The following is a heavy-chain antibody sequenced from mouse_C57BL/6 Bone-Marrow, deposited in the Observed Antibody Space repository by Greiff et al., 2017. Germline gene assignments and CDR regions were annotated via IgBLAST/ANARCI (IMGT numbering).Heavy chain of an antibody. CDR3: TRDRSYFDY. CDR2: ISSGGDYI. D-gene: IGHD3-2*01. CDR1: GFTFSSYA. Sequence: EVKLVESGEGLVKPGGSLKLSCAASGFTFSSYAMSWVRQTPEKRLEWVAYISSGGDYIYYADTVKGRFTISRDNSRNTLYLQMSSLKSEDTAMYYCTRDRSYFDYWGQGTTLTVSS. V-gene: IGHV5-9-1*02. J-gene: IGHJ2*01.